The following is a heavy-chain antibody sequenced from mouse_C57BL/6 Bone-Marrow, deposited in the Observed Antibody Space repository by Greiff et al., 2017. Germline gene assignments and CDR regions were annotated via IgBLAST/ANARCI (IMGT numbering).Heavy chain of an antibody. CDR2: IYPGSGST. CDR3: ARLGYYTWFAY. V-gene: IGHV1-55*01. D-gene: IGHD2-3*01. J-gene: IGHJ3*01. CDR1: GYTFTSSW. Sequence: QVQLQQPGAELVKPGASVKMSCKASGYTFTSSWITWVKQRPGPGLEWIGDIYPGSGSTNSNEKFKSTATLTVDTSSSTAYMQLSSLTSEDSAVYYGARLGYYTWFAYWGQGTLVTVSA.